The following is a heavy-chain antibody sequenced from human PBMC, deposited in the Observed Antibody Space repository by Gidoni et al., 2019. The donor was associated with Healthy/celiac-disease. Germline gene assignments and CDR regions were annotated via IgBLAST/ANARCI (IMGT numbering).Heavy chain of an antibody. CDR3: ARLYYYDSSGYKKEVAFDI. CDR1: GGSISSSSYY. V-gene: IGHV4-39*01. J-gene: IGHJ3*02. Sequence: QLQLQESGPGLVKPSETLSLTCTVSGGSISSSSYYWGWIRRPPGKGLEWIGSIYYSGSTYYNPSLKSRVTISVDTSKIQFSLKLSSVTAADTAVYYCARLYYYDSSGYKKEVAFDIWGQGTMVTVSS. D-gene: IGHD3-22*01. CDR2: IYYSGST.